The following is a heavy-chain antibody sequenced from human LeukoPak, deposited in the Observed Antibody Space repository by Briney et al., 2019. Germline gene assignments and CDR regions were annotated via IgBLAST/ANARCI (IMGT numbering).Heavy chain of an antibody. D-gene: IGHD2-2*01. CDR3: ARASSGVPAYFDY. CDR1: GDSVSSNTAD. CDR2: TYYRSKWYN. Sequence: SQTLSLTCVISGDSVSSNTADWNWIRQSPSRGLEWLGRTYYRSKWYNDAAVAVKSRITINPDTSKNQFSLQLNSVTPEDTAVYYCARASSGVPAYFDYWGQGTLVTVSS. V-gene: IGHV6-1*01. J-gene: IGHJ4*02.